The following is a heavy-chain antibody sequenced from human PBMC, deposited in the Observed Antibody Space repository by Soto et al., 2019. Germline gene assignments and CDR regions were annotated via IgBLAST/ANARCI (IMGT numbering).Heavy chain of an antibody. Sequence: GGSLRLSCAASGFTFSSYGMHWVRQAPGKGLEWVAVISYDGSSKYYADSVKGRFTISRDNSKNTLYLQMNSLRAEDTAVYYCASLGLELRYNWFDPWGQGTLVTVS. CDR2: ISYDGSSK. CDR3: ASLGLELRYNWFDP. CDR1: GFTFSSYG. J-gene: IGHJ5*02. D-gene: IGHD1-7*01. V-gene: IGHV3-30*03.